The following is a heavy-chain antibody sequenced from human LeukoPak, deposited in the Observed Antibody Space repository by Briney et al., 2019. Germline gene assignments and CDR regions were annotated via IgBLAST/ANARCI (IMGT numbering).Heavy chain of an antibody. V-gene: IGHV7-4-1*02. CDR3: ARERRSSSPGEQQLVRAFDI. CDR1: GYTFTGYY. CDR2: INTNTGNP. J-gene: IGHJ3*02. D-gene: IGHD6-13*01. Sequence: ASVKVSCKASGYTFTGYYMHWVRQAPGQGLEWMGWINTNTGNPTYAQGFTGRFVFSLDTSVSTAYLQISSLKAEDTAMYYCARERRSSSPGEQQLVRAFDIWGQGTMVTVSS.